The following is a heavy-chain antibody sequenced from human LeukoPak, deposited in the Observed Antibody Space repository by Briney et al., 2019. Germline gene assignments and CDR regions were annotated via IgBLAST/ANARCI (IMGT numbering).Heavy chain of an antibody. Sequence: SETLSLTCTVSGDSISRGSFSWTWIRQAPGTGLEWIGYIYPRGSTYYNPSLKSRVNLSIDKSSNQFSLKLSSVTAADTAVYYCAREGTVPAASLGVAYYYYYYMDVWGKGTTVTVSS. CDR2: IYPRGST. CDR1: GDSISRGSFS. CDR3: AREGTVPAASLGVAYYYYYYMDV. V-gene: IGHV4-30-2*01. D-gene: IGHD2-2*01. J-gene: IGHJ6*03.